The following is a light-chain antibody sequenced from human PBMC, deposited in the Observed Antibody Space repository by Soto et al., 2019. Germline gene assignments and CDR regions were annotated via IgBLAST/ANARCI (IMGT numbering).Light chain of an antibody. Sequence: DIQVTQSPSSLSASPGDRITITCRASHDIKKFLAWYQQKPGKVPHLLIYAASTLRPGVPSRFSGNASGTDFTLTIASLQPEDVATYYCQKYDRAPAGFGQGTKVDVK. CDR1: HDIKKF. V-gene: IGKV1-27*01. CDR2: AAS. CDR3: QKYDRAPAG. J-gene: IGKJ1*01.